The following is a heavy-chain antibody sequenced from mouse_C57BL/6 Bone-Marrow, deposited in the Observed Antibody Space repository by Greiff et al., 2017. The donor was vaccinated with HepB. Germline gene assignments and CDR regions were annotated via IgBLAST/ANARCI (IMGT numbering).Heavy chain of an antibody. V-gene: IGHV1-82*01. J-gene: IGHJ1*03. Sequence: QVQLQQSGPELVKPGASVKISCKASGYAFSSSWMNWVKQRPGKGLEWIGRIYPGDGDTNYNGKFKGKATLTADKSSSTAYMQLSSLTSEDSAVYFCARSAYYYGPYWYFGVWGTGATVTVAS. CDR2: IYPGDGDT. CDR3: ARSAYYYGPYWYFGV. CDR1: GYAFSSSW. D-gene: IGHD1-1*01.